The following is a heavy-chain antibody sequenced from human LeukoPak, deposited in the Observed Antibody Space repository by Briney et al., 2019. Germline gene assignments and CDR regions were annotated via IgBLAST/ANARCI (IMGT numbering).Heavy chain of an antibody. D-gene: IGHD3-22*01. J-gene: IGHJ4*02. CDR1: GGSISSSSYY. CDR2: IYYSGST. Sequence: PSETLSLTCTVSGGSISSSSYYWGWIRQPPGKGLEWIGSIYYSGSTYYNPSLKSRVTISVDTSKNQFSLKLSSVTAADTAVYYCARGCYDSSGYYLPVLFDYWGQGTLVTVSS. CDR3: ARGCYDSSGYYLPVLFDY. V-gene: IGHV4-39*01.